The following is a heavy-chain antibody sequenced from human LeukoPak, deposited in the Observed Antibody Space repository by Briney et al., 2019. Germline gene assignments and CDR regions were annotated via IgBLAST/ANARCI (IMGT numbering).Heavy chain of an antibody. CDR1: GGSISSYY. J-gene: IGHJ4*02. CDR3: RIQLWYPYRDY. V-gene: IGHV4-59*08. D-gene: IGHD5-18*01. Sequence: SETLSLTCTVSGGSISSYYWSWIRQPPGKGLEWIGYIYYSGSTNYNPPLKSRVTISVDTSKNQFSLKLSSVTAADTAVYYCRIQLWYPYRDYWGQGTLVTVSS. CDR2: IYYSGST.